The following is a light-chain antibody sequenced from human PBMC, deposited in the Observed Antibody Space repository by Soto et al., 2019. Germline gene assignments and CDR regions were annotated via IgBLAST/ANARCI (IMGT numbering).Light chain of an antibody. CDR3: QQCDEWLPFT. CDR2: GAS. CDR1: QSVFNN. J-gene: IGKJ4*01. V-gene: IGKV3-15*01. Sequence: EIVMTQSPATLSVSPGDRVSLSCRASQSVFNNLAWYQQKPGQAPRLLIYGASSRAIGIEVRFSVIGFGTEFTLTVSGLQSEDFGVDSCQQCDEWLPFTFGGVTVVDIK.